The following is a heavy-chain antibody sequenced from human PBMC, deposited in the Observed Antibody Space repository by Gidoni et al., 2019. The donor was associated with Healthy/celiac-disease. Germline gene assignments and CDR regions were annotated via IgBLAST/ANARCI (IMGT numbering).Heavy chain of an antibody. CDR1: GFTFSGPA. V-gene: IGHV3-73*02. J-gene: IGHJ3*02. CDR3: TSPIVVVPADAFDI. D-gene: IGHD2-2*01. CDR2: IISKANSYAT. Sequence: EVQLVESGGGLVQPGGSLKLSCAASGFTFSGPAMHWVRQASGKGLGWVGRIISKANSYATAYAASVKGRFTISRDDSKNTAYLQMNSLKTEDTAVYYCTSPIVVVPADAFDIWGQGTMVTVSS.